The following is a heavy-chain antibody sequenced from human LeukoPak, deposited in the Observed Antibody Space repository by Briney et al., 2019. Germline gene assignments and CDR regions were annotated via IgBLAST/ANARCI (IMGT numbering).Heavy chain of an antibody. Sequence: SETLSLTCTVSGGSISTYYWSWIRQPPGRGLEWIGYIYYSGSANYNPSLKSRVTISVDTSKNQFSLKLSSVTAADTAVFYCARVAYSGYDYRGYFDYWGQGTLVTVSS. V-gene: IGHV4-59*12. CDR2: IYYSGSA. D-gene: IGHD5-12*01. J-gene: IGHJ4*02. CDR3: ARVAYSGYDYRGYFDY. CDR1: GGSISTYY.